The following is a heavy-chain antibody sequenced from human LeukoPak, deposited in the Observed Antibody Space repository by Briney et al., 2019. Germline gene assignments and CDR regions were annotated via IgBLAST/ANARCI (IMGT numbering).Heavy chain of an antibody. D-gene: IGHD2-21*02. V-gene: IGHV3-23*01. J-gene: IGHJ4*02. CDR2: ISGSDPGT. Sequence: PGGSLRLSCAASGFSFSTYAMSWVRQIPGKGLEWVSAISGSDPGTYYADSVKGRFTISRVNSRNTLYLQMNRLRVEDTAVYYCAKGSRGSCRGAYCYSFDNWGQGAVATVSS. CDR1: GFSFSTYA. CDR3: AKGSRGSCRGAYCYSFDN.